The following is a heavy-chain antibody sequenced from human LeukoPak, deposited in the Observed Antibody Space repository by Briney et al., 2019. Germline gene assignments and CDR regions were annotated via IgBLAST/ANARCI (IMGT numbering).Heavy chain of an antibody. CDR3: ARLLYYYDSSGYYRADY. V-gene: IGHV4-39*01. CDR2: IYYSGST. CDR1: GGSISSSSYY. Sequence: SETLSLTCTVSGGSISSSSYYWGWIRQPPGKGLEWIGSIYYSGSTYYNPSLKSRVTISVDTSKNQFSLKLSSVTAADTAVYYCARLLYYYDSSGYYRADYWGQGTLVTVSS. D-gene: IGHD3-22*01. J-gene: IGHJ4*02.